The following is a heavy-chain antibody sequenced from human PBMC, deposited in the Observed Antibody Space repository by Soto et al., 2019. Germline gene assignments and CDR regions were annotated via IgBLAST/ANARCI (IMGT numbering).Heavy chain of an antibody. CDR3: ARGGSIVGATSAFDI. V-gene: IGHV4-30-2*01. Sequence: QLQLQESGSGLVKPSQTLSLTCAVSGGSISSGGYSWSWIRQPPGKGLEWIGYIYHSGSTYYNPSLKSRVTLSVDRSKNQFSLKLSSVTAADTAVYYCARGGSIVGATSAFDIWGQGTMVTVSS. J-gene: IGHJ3*02. CDR2: IYHSGST. D-gene: IGHD1-26*01. CDR1: GGSISSGGYS.